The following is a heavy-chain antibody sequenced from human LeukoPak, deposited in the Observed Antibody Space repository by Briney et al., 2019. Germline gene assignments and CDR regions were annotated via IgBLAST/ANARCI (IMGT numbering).Heavy chain of an antibody. CDR3: ASLKNYYDSSGYLVTDAFDI. V-gene: IGHV1-18*01. Sequence: ASVKVSCKASGYTFTSYGISWVRQAPGQGLEWMGWISAYNGNTNYAQKLQGRVTMTTDTSTSTAYMELRSLKSDDTAMYYCASLKNYYDSSGYLVTDAFDIWGQGTMVTVSS. J-gene: IGHJ3*02. CDR2: ISAYNGNT. CDR1: GYTFTSYG. D-gene: IGHD3-22*01.